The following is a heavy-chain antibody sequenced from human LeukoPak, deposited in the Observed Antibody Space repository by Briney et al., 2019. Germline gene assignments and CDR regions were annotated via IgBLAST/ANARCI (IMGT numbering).Heavy chain of an antibody. CDR3: ARGRYYYDSSGYYEYNWFDP. CDR2: IYYSGST. D-gene: IGHD3-22*01. J-gene: IGHJ5*02. CDR1: GGSISSYY. Sequence: SETLSLTCTVSGGSISSYYWSWIRQPPGKGLEWIGYIYYSGSTNYNPSLKSRVTMSVDTSKNQFSLKLSSVTAADTAVYYCARGRYYYDSSGYYEYNWFDPWGQGTLVTVSS. V-gene: IGHV4-59*12.